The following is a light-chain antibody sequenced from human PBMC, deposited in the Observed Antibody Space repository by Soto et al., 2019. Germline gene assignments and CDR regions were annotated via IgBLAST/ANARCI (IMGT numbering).Light chain of an antibody. CDR1: SSDVGGYNH. V-gene: IGLV2-14*01. CDR3: SSYASSSSYV. CDR2: EVT. Sequence: QSALTQPPSASGSLGQSVTISCTGTSSDVGGYNHVSWYQIHPGKAPKLIIYEVTSRPSGVSYRFSGSKSGNSASLTISGLQAEDEADYYCSSYASSSSYVFGGGTKVTVL. J-gene: IGLJ1*01.